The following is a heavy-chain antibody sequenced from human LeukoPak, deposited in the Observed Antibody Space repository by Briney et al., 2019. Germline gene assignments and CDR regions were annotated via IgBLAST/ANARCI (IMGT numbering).Heavy chain of an antibody. Sequence: SVKVSCKVSGYTLTELSMHWVRQAPGKGLEWMGGFDPEDGETIYAQKFQGRVTMTEDTSTDTAYMELSSLRSEDTAVYYCATVGYCSGGSCYSESPLQHWGQGTLVTVSS. V-gene: IGHV1-24*01. D-gene: IGHD2-15*01. CDR3: ATVGYCSGGSCYSESPLQH. J-gene: IGHJ1*01. CDR2: FDPEDGET. CDR1: GYTLTELS.